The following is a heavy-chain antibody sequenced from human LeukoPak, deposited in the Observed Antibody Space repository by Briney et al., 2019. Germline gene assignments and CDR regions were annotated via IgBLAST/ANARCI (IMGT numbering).Heavy chain of an antibody. CDR1: GGSITGYY. Sequence: SETLSLTCTVSGGSITGYYWSWIRQPPGKGLEWIGYNYSSGSAIYNPSLRSRVTISVDTYRNQLSLKLNSVTAADTAVYYCARTGVVATSYYFDYWGQGTLVTVSS. D-gene: IGHD5-12*01. V-gene: IGHV4-59*01. CDR2: NYSSGSA. J-gene: IGHJ4*02. CDR3: ARTGVVATSYYFDY.